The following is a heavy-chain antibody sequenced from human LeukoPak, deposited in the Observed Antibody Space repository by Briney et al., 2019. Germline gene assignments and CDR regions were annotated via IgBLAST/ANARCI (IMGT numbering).Heavy chain of an antibody. CDR3: ARVDTAMVPYYYYGMDI. CDR1: GGTFSSYA. J-gene: IGHJ6*02. D-gene: IGHD5-18*01. Sequence: SVRVSCKASGGTFSSYAISWVRQAPGQGLEWMGRIIPILGIANYAQKFQGRVTITADKSTSTAYMELSSLRSEDTAVYYCARVDTAMVPYYYYGMDIWGQGTTVTVSS. CDR2: IIPILGIA. V-gene: IGHV1-69*04.